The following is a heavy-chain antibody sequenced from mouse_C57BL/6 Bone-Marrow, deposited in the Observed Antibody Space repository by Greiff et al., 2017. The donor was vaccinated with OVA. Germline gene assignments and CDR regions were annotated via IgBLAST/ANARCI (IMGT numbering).Heavy chain of an antibody. CDR2: IYPGGGYT. J-gene: IGHJ2*01. D-gene: IGHD2-1*01. CDR3: ARLPWDY. CDR1: GYTFTNYW. Sequence: VKLMESGAELVRPGTSVKMSCKASGYTFTNYWIGWAKQRPGHGLEWIGDIYPGGGYTNYNEKFKGKATLTADKSSSTAYMQFSSLTSEDSAIYYCARLPWDYWGQGTTLTVSS. V-gene: IGHV1-63*01.